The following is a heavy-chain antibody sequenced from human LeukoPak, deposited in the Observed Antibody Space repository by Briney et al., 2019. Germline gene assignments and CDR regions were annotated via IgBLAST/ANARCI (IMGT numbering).Heavy chain of an antibody. J-gene: IGHJ4*02. Sequence: PGGTLRLSCAASGFSFSNYGMSWVRQAPGKGLVWVSGISASGRSTKNADPVKGRFTISRDNAKNSLFLQMNSLRGEDTAVYYCARCTTGKTFGSLREIKKSREIDYWGQGTLVTVSS. CDR1: GFSFSNYG. D-gene: IGHD1-1*01. CDR3: ARCTTGKTFGSLREIKKSREIDY. CDR2: ISASGRST. V-gene: IGHV3-23*01.